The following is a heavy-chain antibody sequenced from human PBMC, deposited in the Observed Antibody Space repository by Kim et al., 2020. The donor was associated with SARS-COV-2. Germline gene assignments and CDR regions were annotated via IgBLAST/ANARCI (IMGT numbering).Heavy chain of an antibody. V-gene: IGHV1-69*13. D-gene: IGHD2-21*02. CDR1: GGTFSSYA. J-gene: IGHJ2*01. CDR3: ARNYCGGDCYDYWYFDL. CDR2: IIPIFGTA. Sequence: SVKVSCKASGGTFSSYAISWVRQAPGQGLEWMGGIIPIFGTANYAQKFQGRVTITADESTSTAYMELSSLRSEDTAVYYCARNYCGGDCYDYWYFDLWGRGTLVTVSS.